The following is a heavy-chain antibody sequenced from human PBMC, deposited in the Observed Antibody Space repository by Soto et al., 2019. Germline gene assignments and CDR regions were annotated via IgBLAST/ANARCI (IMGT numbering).Heavy chain of an antibody. CDR1: GGSISSGGYS. V-gene: IGHV4-30-2*01. Sequence: PSETLSLTCAVSGGSISSGGYSWSWIRQPPGKGLECIGYIYHSGSTYYNPSLKSRVTISVDRSKNQFSLRLSSVTAADTAVYYCARRSDYRDLFDPWGQGTLVIVSS. J-gene: IGHJ5*02. CDR2: IYHSGST. D-gene: IGHD4-17*01. CDR3: ARRSDYRDLFDP.